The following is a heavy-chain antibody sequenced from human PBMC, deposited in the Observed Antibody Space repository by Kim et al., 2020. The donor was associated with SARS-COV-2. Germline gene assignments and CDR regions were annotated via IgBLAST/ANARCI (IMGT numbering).Heavy chain of an antibody. CDR3: ARGTYYYDSSGYPPYPPKYYFDY. V-gene: IGHV4-59*01. CDR1: GGSISSYY. J-gene: IGHJ4*02. D-gene: IGHD3-22*01. CDR2: IYYSGST. Sequence: SETLSLTCTVSGGSISSYYWSWIRQPPGKGLEWIGYIYYSGSTNYNPSLKSLVTISVDTSKNQFSLKLSSVTAADTAVYYCARGTYYYDSSGYPPYPPKYYFDYWGQGTLVTVSS.